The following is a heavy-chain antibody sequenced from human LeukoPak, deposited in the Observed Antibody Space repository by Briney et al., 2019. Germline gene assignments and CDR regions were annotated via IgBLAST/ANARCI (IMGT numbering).Heavy chain of an antibody. CDR2: IYYSGST. Sequence: SETLSLTCTVPGGSISSSSYYWGWIRQPPGKGLEWIGSIYYSGSTYYNPSLKSRVTISVDTSKNQFSLKLSSVTAADTAVYYCARHVKWDYDSSGNLDYWGQGTLVTVSS. D-gene: IGHD3-22*01. CDR1: GGSISSSSYY. J-gene: IGHJ4*02. V-gene: IGHV4-39*01. CDR3: ARHVKWDYDSSGNLDY.